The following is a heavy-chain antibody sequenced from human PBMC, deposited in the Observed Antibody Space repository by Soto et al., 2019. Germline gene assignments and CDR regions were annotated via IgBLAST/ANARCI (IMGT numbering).Heavy chain of an antibody. CDR3: TTGLTIFGVVIDP. D-gene: IGHD3-3*01. Sequence: EVQLVESGGGLVQPGGSLRLSCAASGFTFSNALMSWVRQAPGKGLEWVGRIKSKTDGGTTDYAAPVKGRFTISRDDSKNTLYLQMNSLKTEDTAVYYCTTGLTIFGVVIDPWGQGTLVTVSS. V-gene: IGHV3-15*01. CDR1: GFTFSNAL. CDR2: IKSKTDGGTT. J-gene: IGHJ5*02.